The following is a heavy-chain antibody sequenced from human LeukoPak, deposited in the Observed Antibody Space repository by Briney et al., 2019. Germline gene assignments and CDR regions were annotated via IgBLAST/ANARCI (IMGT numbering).Heavy chain of an antibody. V-gene: IGHV4-59*01. CDR3: ARDLSTGTTAYWFDP. D-gene: IGHD1-1*01. CDR1: GGSISSYY. CDR2: IYYSGST. J-gene: IGHJ5*02. Sequence: PSETLSLTCTVSGGSISSYYWSWIRQPPGKGLEWIGYIYYSGSTNYNPSLTSRVTISVDTSKNQFSLKLSSVTAADTAVYYCARDLSTGTTAYWFDPWGQGTLVTVSS.